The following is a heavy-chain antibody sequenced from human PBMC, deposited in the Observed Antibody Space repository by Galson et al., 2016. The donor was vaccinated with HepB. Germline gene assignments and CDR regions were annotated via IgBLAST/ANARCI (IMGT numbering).Heavy chain of an antibody. CDR2: ISDSGNNT. J-gene: IGHJ3*02. V-gene: IGHV3-11*01. D-gene: IGHD1-26*01. Sequence: SLRLSCAASGFAFSDFYMSWIRQAPGEGLEWVSYISDSGNNTFYADSVKGRFTISRDNAKNSLYMQLNSLRAEDTAVYYCAREDEEWEPGAFDIWGQGTMVTVSS. CDR1: GFAFSDFY. CDR3: AREDEEWEPGAFDI.